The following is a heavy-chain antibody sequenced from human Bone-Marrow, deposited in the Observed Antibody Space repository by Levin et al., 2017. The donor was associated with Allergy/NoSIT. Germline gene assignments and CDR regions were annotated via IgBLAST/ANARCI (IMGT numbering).Heavy chain of an antibody. CDR1: GFTFRNVW. Sequence: GGSLRLSCAASGFTFRNVWVNWVHQGPGKGLEWVAHIKSKSDGETKDYAAPVKGRFTISRDDSKSTVYLDLSSLTIEDTAVYYCTILLRPVDYWGQGTLVTVSS. D-gene: IGHD3-3*01. CDR3: TILLRPVDY. V-gene: IGHV3-15*01. J-gene: IGHJ4*02. CDR2: IKSKSDGETK.